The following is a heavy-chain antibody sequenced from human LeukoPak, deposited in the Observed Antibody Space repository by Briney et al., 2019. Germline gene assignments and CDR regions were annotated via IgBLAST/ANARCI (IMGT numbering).Heavy chain of an antibody. D-gene: IGHD5-24*01. J-gene: IGHJ4*02. Sequence: GGSLGLSCAASGFTFSDFYMSWIRQAPGKGLEWVSYISSSGSTRYYADSVRGRFTISRDNAKNSLYLQMNGLRAEDMAIYYCARDKDGYNYFDYWGQGTLVTVSS. V-gene: IGHV3-11*01. CDR1: GFTFSDFY. CDR2: ISSSGSTR. CDR3: ARDKDGYNYFDY.